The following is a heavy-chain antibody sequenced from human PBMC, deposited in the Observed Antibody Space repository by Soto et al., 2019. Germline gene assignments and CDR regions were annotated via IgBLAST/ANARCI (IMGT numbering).Heavy chain of an antibody. V-gene: IGHV3-74*01. CDR2: INPGGSIT. J-gene: IGHJ4*02. Sequence: PGGSLRLSCAASGFTFSSYWMHWVRQAPGKGLVWVSRINPGGSITAYADSVKGRFTISRDNAKNTLYLQMNSLRGDDTAVYYRARVPTGKYGVWNYWGQGTLVTVSS. CDR3: ARVPTGKYGVWNY. CDR1: GFTFSSYW. D-gene: IGHD2-8*01.